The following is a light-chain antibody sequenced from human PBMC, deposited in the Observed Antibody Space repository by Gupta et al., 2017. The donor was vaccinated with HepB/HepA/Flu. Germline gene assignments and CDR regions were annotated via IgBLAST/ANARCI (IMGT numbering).Light chain of an antibody. J-gene: IGKJ4*01. Sequence: DIHLTQSPSFLSASVGDRVTITCRASQGISSSLGWYQQKPGKAPKFLIYAASTWQSGVPSRFSGSGSGTEFTLTINSLQPEDFATYYCQHLNTYPLNFGGGTQVEIK. CDR1: QGISSS. CDR3: QHLNTYPLN. V-gene: IGKV1-9*01. CDR2: AAS.